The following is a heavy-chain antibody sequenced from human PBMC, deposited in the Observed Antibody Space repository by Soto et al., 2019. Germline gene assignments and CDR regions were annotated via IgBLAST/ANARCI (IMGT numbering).Heavy chain of an antibody. J-gene: IGHJ4*02. V-gene: IGHV6-1*01. Sequence: SQRRSDTCGISGDSVSSKSAAWNWIRQSPSRGLEWLGRTYYRSKWYNEYAVSVKSRIIINPDTSKNQFSLQLNSVTPEDTAVYYCGKNSGHDYYDSSGIDHWGLGTLVTVSS. D-gene: IGHD3-22*01. CDR1: GDSVSSKSAA. CDR3: GKNSGHDYYDSSGIDH. CDR2: TYYRSKWYN.